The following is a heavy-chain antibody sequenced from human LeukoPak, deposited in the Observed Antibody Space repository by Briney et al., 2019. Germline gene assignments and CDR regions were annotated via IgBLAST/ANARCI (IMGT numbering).Heavy chain of an antibody. V-gene: IGHV3-30*18. J-gene: IGHJ4*02. CDR3: AKVRWDNSGWYYLDS. Sequence: GGSLRLSCAASGFSFKDYNMHWVRQAPGKGLEWVAVITYDGGNEYYTDSVKGRFTISRDNSKSTLYLQMNSLRTEDTAVYYCAKVRWDNSGWYYLDSWGQGTLVTVSS. D-gene: IGHD6-19*01. CDR1: GFSFKDYN. CDR2: ITYDGGNE.